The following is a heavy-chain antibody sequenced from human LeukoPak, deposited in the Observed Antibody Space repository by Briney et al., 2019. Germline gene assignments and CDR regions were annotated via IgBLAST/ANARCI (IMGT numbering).Heavy chain of an antibody. J-gene: IGHJ6*03. CDR3: AKDGSVVPAAGYYYYYMDV. Sequence: GGSLRLSCAASGFTFSSYGMHWVRQAPGKGLEWVAFIRYDGSNKYYADSVKGRFTISRDNSKNTLYLQMNSLRAEDTAVYYCAKDGSVVPAAGYYYYYMDVWGKGTTVTISS. V-gene: IGHV3-30*02. D-gene: IGHD2-2*01. CDR1: GFTFSSYG. CDR2: IRYDGSNK.